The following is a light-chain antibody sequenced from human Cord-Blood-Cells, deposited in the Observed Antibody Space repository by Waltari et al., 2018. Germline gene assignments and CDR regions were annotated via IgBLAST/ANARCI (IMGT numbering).Light chain of an antibody. CDR1: QSVSSSY. Sequence: EIVLTQSPGPLSLSPGERATLSCRASQSVSSSYLAWYQQNPGQAPRLLIYGASSRATGIPDRCSGSGSGTDFTLTISRLEPEDFAVYYCQQYGSSPLTFGGGTKVEIK. V-gene: IGKV3-20*01. CDR3: QQYGSSPLT. J-gene: IGKJ4*01. CDR2: GAS.